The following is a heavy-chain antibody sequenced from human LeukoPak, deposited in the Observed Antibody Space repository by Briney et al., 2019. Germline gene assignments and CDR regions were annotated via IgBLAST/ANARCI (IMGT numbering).Heavy chain of an antibody. CDR3: GGTTNWAAGTFGWFDP. Sequence: GGSLRLSCAASGFTFSSYVMHWVRQAPGKGLEWVAVIWYDGSNKYYADSVKGRFTISRDNSKNTLYLQMNSLRAEDTAVCYCGGTTNWAAGTFGWFDPWGQGTLVTVSS. CDR2: IWYDGSNK. V-gene: IGHV3-33*01. CDR1: GFTFSSYV. J-gene: IGHJ5*02. D-gene: IGHD6-13*01.